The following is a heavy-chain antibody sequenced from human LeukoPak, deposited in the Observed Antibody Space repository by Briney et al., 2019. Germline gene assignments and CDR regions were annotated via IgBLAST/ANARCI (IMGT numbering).Heavy chain of an antibody. V-gene: IGHV4-59*01. J-gene: IGHJ4*02. CDR1: GGSISSYY. CDR3: ASSSGWYRYFDY. Sequence: SETLSLTCTVSGGSISSYYWSWIRQSPGKGLEWIGNIFYGGSTNYNPSLKSRVTISIDTSKNQFSLKLSSVTAADTAVYYCASSSGWYRYFDYWGQGTLVTVSS. D-gene: IGHD6-13*01. CDR2: IFYGGST.